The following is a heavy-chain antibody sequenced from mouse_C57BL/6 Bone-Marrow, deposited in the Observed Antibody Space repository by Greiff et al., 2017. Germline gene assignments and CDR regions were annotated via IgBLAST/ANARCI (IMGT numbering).Heavy chain of an antibody. CDR1: GFNNKDDY. V-gene: IGHV14-4*01. J-gene: IGHJ2*01. CDR3: TTGSVDY. CDR2: IDPENGDT. D-gene: IGHD1-1*01. Sequence: VQLQQSGAELVRPGASVKLSCTASGFNNKDDYMHWVKQRPEQGLEWLGWIDPENGDTEYALKFQSKATIAADTSSNTAYLQLSGLTAKDTSVYYCTTGSVDYWGQGTTLTVSS.